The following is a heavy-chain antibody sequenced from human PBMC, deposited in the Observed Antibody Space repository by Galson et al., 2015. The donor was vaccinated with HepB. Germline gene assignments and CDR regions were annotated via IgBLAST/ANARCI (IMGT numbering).Heavy chain of an antibody. Sequence: ETLSLTCTVSGGSISSYYWKWIRQPPGKGLEWIGYIYYSGSTNYNPSPKSRVTISVDTSKNQFSLKLTSVTAADTAVYYCAGSAIHHRAFDFWGQGTMVTVSS. V-gene: IGHV4-59*01. D-gene: IGHD5-18*01. CDR2: IYYSGST. CDR3: AGSAIHHRAFDF. CDR1: GGSISSYY. J-gene: IGHJ3*01.